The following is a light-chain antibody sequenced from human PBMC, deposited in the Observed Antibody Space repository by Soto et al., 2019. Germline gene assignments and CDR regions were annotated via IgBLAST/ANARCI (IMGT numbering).Light chain of an antibody. V-gene: IGKV1-5*03. J-gene: IGKJ4*01. Sequence: DIQMTQSPSTLSASVGDRVTITCRASQSISSWLAWYQQKPGKAPNLLIYKASSLESGVPSRFSGSGSGTDFILTISSLQPDDFAAYYCQQYNSYPLTFGGGTKVEIK. CDR2: KAS. CDR1: QSISSW. CDR3: QQYNSYPLT.